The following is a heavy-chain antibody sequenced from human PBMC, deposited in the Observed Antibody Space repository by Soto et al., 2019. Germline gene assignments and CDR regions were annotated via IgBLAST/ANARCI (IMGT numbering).Heavy chain of an antibody. CDR2: IWYDGSNK. Sequence: QVQLVESGGGVVQPGRSLRLSCAASGFTFSSYGMHWVRQAPGKGLEWVAGIWYDGSNKYYADSVKGRFTIYRDNSKNTLYLQMNSLRAEDTAVYYCARDGYYGSGSYYYDAFDIWGQGTMVTVSS. D-gene: IGHD3-10*01. V-gene: IGHV3-33*01. CDR3: ARDGYYGSGSYYYDAFDI. J-gene: IGHJ3*02. CDR1: GFTFSSYG.